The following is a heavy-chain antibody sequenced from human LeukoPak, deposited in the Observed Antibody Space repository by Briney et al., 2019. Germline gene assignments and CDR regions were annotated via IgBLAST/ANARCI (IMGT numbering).Heavy chain of an antibody. Sequence: GGSLRLSCAASGFTFSSYGMHWVRQAPGRGLEWVAVIWYDGTNKYYGDSVKGRFTISRDNSKNTLYLQMNSLRAEDTAVYYCAREAETTLNWFDPWGQGTLVTVSS. J-gene: IGHJ5*02. CDR1: GFTFSSYG. D-gene: IGHD1-1*01. V-gene: IGHV3-33*01. CDR2: IWYDGTNK. CDR3: AREAETTLNWFDP.